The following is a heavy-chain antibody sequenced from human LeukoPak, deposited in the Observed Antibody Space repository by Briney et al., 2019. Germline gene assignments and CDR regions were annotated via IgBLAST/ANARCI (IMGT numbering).Heavy chain of an antibody. CDR2: ISGSGRDT. V-gene: IGHV3-23*01. Sequence: PGGSLRLSCAASGFTFSSYAMNWVRQAPVKGLEWVSGISGSGRDTYYADSVKGRFTISRDNSKNTLYPQMNSLRADDTAVYYCATNYYDSSGYFPDFDYWGQGALVPVSS. CDR1: GFTFSSYA. J-gene: IGHJ4*02. CDR3: ATNYYDSSGYFPDFDY. D-gene: IGHD3-22*01.